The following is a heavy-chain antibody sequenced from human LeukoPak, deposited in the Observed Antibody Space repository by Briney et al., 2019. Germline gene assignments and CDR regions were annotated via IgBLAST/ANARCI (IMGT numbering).Heavy chain of an antibody. Sequence: GGSLRLSCAASGFTFSSYWMHWVRQAPGKGLVWVSRINSDGSSTSYADSVKGRFTISRDNAKNTLYLQMNSLRAEDAAVYYCARDLDYCSSTSGWLSAFDIWGQGTMVTVSS. CDR1: GFTFSSYW. CDR3: ARDLDYCSSTSGWLSAFDI. CDR2: INSDGSST. V-gene: IGHV3-74*01. J-gene: IGHJ3*02. D-gene: IGHD2-2*01.